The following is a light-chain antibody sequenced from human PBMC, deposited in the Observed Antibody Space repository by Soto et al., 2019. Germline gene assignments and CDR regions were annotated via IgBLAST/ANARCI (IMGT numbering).Light chain of an antibody. Sequence: QSALTQPASVSGSPGQSITISCTGTSSDIGAYSYVSWYQHHPGTAPKLMIYEVDSRPSGVSNRFSGSKSGNTASLTISGLQAEDEADYYCTSYTTSNTLLFGGGTQLTVL. J-gene: IGLJ2*01. CDR1: SSDIGAYSY. CDR3: TSYTTSNTLL. CDR2: EVD. V-gene: IGLV2-14*01.